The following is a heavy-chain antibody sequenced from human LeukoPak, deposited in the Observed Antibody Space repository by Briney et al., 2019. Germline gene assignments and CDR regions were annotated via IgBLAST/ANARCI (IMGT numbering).Heavy chain of an antibody. Sequence: GGSLRLSWAASGFPFSNCAMHWVRQAPGKGLEWVAVISYDGSNKYNADSVKGRFTISRDSSKNTLYLQMNSLRAEDTAVYYCARQLYFGAPYGMDVWGQGTTVTVSS. CDR1: GFPFSNCA. CDR2: ISYDGSNK. J-gene: IGHJ6*02. CDR3: ARQLYFGAPYGMDV. V-gene: IGHV3-30-3*01. D-gene: IGHD3-10*01.